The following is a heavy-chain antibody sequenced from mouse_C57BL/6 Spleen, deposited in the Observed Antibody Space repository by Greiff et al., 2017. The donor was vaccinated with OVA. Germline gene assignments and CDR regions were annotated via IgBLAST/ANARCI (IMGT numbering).Heavy chain of an antibody. D-gene: IGHD4-1*01. V-gene: IGHV1-61*01. CDR1: GYTFTSYW. J-gene: IGHJ2*01. CDR3: ARSRTGTFDY. Sequence: QVQLQQPGAELVRPGSSVKLSCKASGYTFTSYWMDWVKQRPGQGLEWIGNIYPSDSETHYNQKFKDKATLTVDKSSSTAYMQLNSLTSEDSAVYYCARSRTGTFDYWGQGTTLTVSS. CDR2: IYPSDSET.